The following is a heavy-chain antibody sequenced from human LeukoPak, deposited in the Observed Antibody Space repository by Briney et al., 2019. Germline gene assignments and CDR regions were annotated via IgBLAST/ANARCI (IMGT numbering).Heavy chain of an antibody. CDR1: GFSLSTARMR. Sequence: SGPALVKPTQSLTLTCTFSGFSLSTARMRVSWIRQPPGKALEWLARIDWDDDKFYKTSLETRLTISKDTSKNQVILIMTNMDPVDTATYYCARTISVTDYFDYWGPGTLVTVSS. D-gene: IGHD2-2*02. V-gene: IGHV2-70*04. J-gene: IGHJ4*02. CDR2: IDWDDDK. CDR3: ARTISVTDYFDY.